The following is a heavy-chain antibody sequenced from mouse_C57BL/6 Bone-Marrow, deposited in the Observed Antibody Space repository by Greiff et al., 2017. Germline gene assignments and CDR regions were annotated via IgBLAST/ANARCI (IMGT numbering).Heavy chain of an antibody. CDR1: GYTFTSYG. V-gene: IGHV1-81*01. CDR2: IYPRSGNT. CDR3: ARGYYGSSYYAMDY. J-gene: IGHJ4*01. Sequence: QVQLQQSGAELARPGASVKLSCKASGYTFTSYGISWVKQRTGQGLEWIGEIYPRSGNTYYNEKFKGQATLTADKSSSTAYMELRSLTSEDSAVYFCARGYYGSSYYAMDYWGQGTSVTVSS. D-gene: IGHD1-1*01.